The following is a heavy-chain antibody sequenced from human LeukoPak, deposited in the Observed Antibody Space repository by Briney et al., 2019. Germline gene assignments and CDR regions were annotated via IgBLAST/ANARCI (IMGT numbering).Heavy chain of an antibody. Sequence: GGSLRLSCAASGFIFSDYAMHWVRQGPGKGLEWVAVISYDGSNKYYADSVKGRFTISRDNSKNTLYLQMNSLKADDTAAYYCARDQSPTVVTPERYWGQGTLVTVSS. V-gene: IGHV3-30-3*01. CDR2: ISYDGSNK. D-gene: IGHD2-21*02. J-gene: IGHJ4*02. CDR1: GFIFSDYA. CDR3: ARDQSPTVVTPERY.